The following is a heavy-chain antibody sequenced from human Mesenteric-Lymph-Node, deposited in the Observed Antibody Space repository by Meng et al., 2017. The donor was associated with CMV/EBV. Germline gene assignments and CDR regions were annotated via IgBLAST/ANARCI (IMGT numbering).Heavy chain of an antibody. CDR1: GDSISGDY. CDR2: IYFTGAS. V-gene: IGHV4-59*03. CDR3: ATAPFLDSQGDYFDY. D-gene: IGHD1-26*01. Sequence: SETLSLTCTVSGDSISGDYWSWIRQSPGKGLEWIGYIYFTGASSHNPSLRSRVTMSLDTSKKQFSLQLTSVTAADTAVYYCATAPFLDSQGDYFDYWGRGALVTVSS. J-gene: IGHJ4*02.